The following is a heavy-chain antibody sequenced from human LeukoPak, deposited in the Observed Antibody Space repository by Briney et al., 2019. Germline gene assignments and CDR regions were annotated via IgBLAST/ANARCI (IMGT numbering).Heavy chain of an antibody. CDR2: ISGSGGST. V-gene: IGHV3-23*01. CDR1: GFTFSSYA. Sequence: GGSLRLSFAAAGFTFSSYAMSWVRQAPGNGLEWVSAISGSGGSTYYADSVKGRFTISRDNSKNTLYLQMNSLKAEDTAVYYCEKEPGIAVAVDYWGRGTLVTVSS. J-gene: IGHJ4*02. D-gene: IGHD6-19*01. CDR3: EKEPGIAVAVDY.